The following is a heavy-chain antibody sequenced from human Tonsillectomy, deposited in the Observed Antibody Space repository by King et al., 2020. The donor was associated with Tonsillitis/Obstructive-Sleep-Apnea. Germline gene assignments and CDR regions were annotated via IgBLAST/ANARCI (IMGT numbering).Heavy chain of an antibody. Sequence: LQLQESGPGLVKPSETLSLTCTVSGGSISSSSYYWGWIRQPPGKGLEWIGSIYYSGSTYYNPSLKSRVPISVDTSKNQFSLKLSSVTAADTAVYYCARIMVRGVIAYYYGMDVWGQGTTVTVSS. CDR2: IYYSGST. V-gene: IGHV4-39*01. D-gene: IGHD3-10*01. CDR3: ARIMVRGVIAYYYGMDV. CDR1: GGSISSSSYY. J-gene: IGHJ6*02.